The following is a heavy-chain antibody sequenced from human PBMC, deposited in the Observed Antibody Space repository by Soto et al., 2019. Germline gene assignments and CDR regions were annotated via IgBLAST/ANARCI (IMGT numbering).Heavy chain of an antibody. Sequence: QVQLVQSGAEVKTPGSSVRVSCKASGGTFSTYALSWVRQAPGQGLEWMGGIIPSFGSANYAQRFRDRVTITADKSTRTGYMELSGLRSDDTAVYSCARDRVAGTERWFDPWGQGTLVTVSS. CDR3: ARDRVAGTERWFDP. V-gene: IGHV1-69*06. D-gene: IGHD6-19*01. J-gene: IGHJ5*02. CDR1: GGTFSTYA. CDR2: IIPSFGSA.